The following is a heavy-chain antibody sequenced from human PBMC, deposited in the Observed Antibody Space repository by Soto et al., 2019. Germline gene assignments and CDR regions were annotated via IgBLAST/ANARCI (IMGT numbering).Heavy chain of an antibody. CDR1: GFTFSSYG. CDR3: AKPDYVVVAAHYGMDV. D-gene: IGHD2-15*01. V-gene: IGHV3-30*18. Sequence: QVQLVESGGGVVQPGRSLRLSCAASGFTFSSYGMHWVRQAPGKGLEWVALISYDGTNKYYADSVKGRFTISRDNSKNTLYLQMNSLRAEDTAVYYCAKPDYVVVAAHYGMDVWGQGTTVTVSS. CDR2: ISYDGTNK. J-gene: IGHJ6*02.